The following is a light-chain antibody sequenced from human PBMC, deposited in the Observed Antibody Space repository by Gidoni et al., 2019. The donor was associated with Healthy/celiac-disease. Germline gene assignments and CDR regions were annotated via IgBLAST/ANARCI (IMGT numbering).Light chain of an antibody. CDR2: KDS. V-gene: IGLV3-25*03. Sequence: SYELTQPPSVSVSPGQTARLTFSGDALPKQYAYWYQQKPGQAPVLVIYKDSERPSGIPERFSGSSSGTTVTLTICGVQSEDEADYYCQSAYSSGTYRVFGGGTKLTVL. CDR3: QSAYSSGTYRV. J-gene: IGLJ3*02. CDR1: ALPKQY.